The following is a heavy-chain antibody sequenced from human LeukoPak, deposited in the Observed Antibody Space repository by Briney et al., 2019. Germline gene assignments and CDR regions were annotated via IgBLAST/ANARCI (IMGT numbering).Heavy chain of an antibody. Sequence: SETLSPTCTVSGGSISSYFWSWLRQPPGKRLEWIGYISYSGSTDNNPSLKSRATLSVDTSKNRLSLKLSSVTAADTAVYYCARKSSRGGFNGYDFWYFDLWGRGTLVTVSS. CDR1: GGSISSYF. V-gene: IGHV4-59*08. J-gene: IGHJ2*01. D-gene: IGHD5-12*01. CDR3: ARKSSRGGFNGYDFWYFDL. CDR2: ISYSGST.